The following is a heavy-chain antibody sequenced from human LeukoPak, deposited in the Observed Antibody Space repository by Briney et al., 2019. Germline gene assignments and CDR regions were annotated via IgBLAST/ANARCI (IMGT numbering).Heavy chain of an antibody. D-gene: IGHD6-19*01. J-gene: IGHJ6*02. Sequence: NPSETLSLTCAVYGGSFSGYYWSWIRQPPGKGLEWIGEINHSGSTNYNPSLKSRVTISVDTSKNQFSLKLSSVTAADTAVYYCARGPYSNGWFLGNYGMDVWGQGTTVTVSS. CDR2: INHSGST. V-gene: IGHV4-34*01. CDR1: GGSFSGYY. CDR3: ARGPYSNGWFLGNYGMDV.